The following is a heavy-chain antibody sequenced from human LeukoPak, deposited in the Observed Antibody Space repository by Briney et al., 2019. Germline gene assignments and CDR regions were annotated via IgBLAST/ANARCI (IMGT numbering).Heavy chain of an antibody. D-gene: IGHD1-26*01. Sequence: ASVKVSCKASGYTFTRYAMNWVRQAPGQGLEWMGWINTNTGNPTYAQGFTGRFVFSLDTSVSTAYLQISSLKAEDTAVYYCASLYTESGSYFEYWGQGTLVTVSS. V-gene: IGHV7-4-1*02. CDR2: INTNTGNP. J-gene: IGHJ4*02. CDR3: ASLYTESGSYFEY. CDR1: GYTFTRYA.